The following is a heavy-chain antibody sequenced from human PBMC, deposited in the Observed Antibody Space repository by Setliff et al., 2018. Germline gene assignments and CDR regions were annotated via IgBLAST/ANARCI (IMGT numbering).Heavy chain of an antibody. J-gene: IGHJ4*02. CDR3: ARESRFGYSGYDCAFDY. CDR2: IYYSGST. Sequence: SETLSLTCTVSGGSVSSRDYWGWIRQPPGKGLEWIGSIYYSGSTYYNPSLKSRVTISVDMSKNQFFLNLDSVTAADTALYYCARESRFGYSGYDCAFDYWGQGRLVTVSS. CDR1: GGSVSSRDY. V-gene: IGHV4-39*02. D-gene: IGHD5-12*01.